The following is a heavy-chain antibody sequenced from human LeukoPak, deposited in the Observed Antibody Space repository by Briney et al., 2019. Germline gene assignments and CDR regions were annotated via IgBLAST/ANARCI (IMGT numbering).Heavy chain of an antibody. CDR3: ARINSSWSKPFDY. D-gene: IGHD6-13*01. CDR2: INPNSGGT. V-gene: IGHV1-2*02. CDR1: GYTFTGYY. J-gene: IGHJ4*02. Sequence: GASVKVSCKASGYTFTGYYMHWVRQAPGQGLEWMGWINPNSGGTNYAQKFQGRVTMTRDTSISTAYMELSRLRSDDTAVYYCARINSSWSKPFDYWGQGTLVTVSS.